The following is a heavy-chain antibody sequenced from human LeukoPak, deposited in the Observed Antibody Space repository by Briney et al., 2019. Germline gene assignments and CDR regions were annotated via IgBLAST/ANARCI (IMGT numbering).Heavy chain of an antibody. D-gene: IGHD3-10*01. V-gene: IGHV4-39*01. J-gene: IGHJ5*02. CDR2: ISSTGST. Sequence: SETLSLTCTVSGASINTTNFYWSWIRQPPGKGLESIVSISSTGSTYSNPSLNSRVTMSVDTSKNQFSLELTSVTAADTAVYYCARQGTMTRGGYWLDPWGQGSLVTVSS. CDR1: GASINTTNFY. CDR3: ARQGTMTRGGYWLDP.